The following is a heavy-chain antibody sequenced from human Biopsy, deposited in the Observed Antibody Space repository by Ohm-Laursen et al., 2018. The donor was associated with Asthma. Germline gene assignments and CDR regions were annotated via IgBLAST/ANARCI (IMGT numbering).Heavy chain of an antibody. CDR2: IYKSGQV. CDR3: ARQKLAAAEGPFDL. CDR1: GGSISSNFYY. D-gene: IGHD6-13*01. Sequence: SETLSLTCTVSGGSISSNFYYWGWIRQPPGKGLEWIGNIYKSGQVYYNLSLKSRVTISVDTSKNQFSLKVTSVTAADTAVYYCARQKLAAAEGPFDLWGQGTMVTVSS. V-gene: IGHV4-39*01. J-gene: IGHJ3*01.